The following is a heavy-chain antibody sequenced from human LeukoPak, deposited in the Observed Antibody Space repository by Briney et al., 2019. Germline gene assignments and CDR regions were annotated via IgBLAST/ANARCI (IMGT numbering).Heavy chain of an antibody. CDR3: ASLGRGYSGYDRYFDY. J-gene: IGHJ4*02. Sequence: GASVKVSCKASGGTFSSYAISWVRQAPGQGLEWMGRIIPILGIANYAQKFQGRVTITADKSTSTAFMELSSLRSEDTAVYYCASLGRGYSGYDRYFDYWGQGTLVTVSS. CDR2: IIPILGIA. V-gene: IGHV1-69*04. CDR1: GGTFSSYA. D-gene: IGHD5-12*01.